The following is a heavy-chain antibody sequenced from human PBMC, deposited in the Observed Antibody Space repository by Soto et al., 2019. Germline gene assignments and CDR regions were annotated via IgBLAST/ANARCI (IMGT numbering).Heavy chain of an antibody. CDR1: GFTFSSYA. J-gene: IGHJ4*02. CDR3: ARDLNYYGSGSAFDY. D-gene: IGHD3-10*01. Sequence: QVQLVESEGGVVQPGRSLRLSCAASGFTFSSYAMHWVRQAPGKGLEWVAVISYDGSNKYYADSVKGRFTISRDNSKNTLYLQMNSLRAEDTAVYYCARDLNYYGSGSAFDYWGQGTLVTVSS. V-gene: IGHV3-30-3*01. CDR2: ISYDGSNK.